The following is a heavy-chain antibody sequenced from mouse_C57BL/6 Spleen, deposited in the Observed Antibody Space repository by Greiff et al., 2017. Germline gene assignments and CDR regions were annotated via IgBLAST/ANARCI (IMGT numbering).Heavy chain of an antibody. V-gene: IGHV1-80*01. J-gene: IGHJ2*01. CDR1: GYAFSSYW. CDR2: IYPGDGDT. Sequence: VQVVESGAELVKPGASVKISCKASGYAFSSYWLNWVKQRPGKGLEWIGQIYPGDGDTNYNGKFKGKATLTADKSSSTAYMQLSSLTSEDSAVYFCARGNWVLFDYWGQGTTLTVSS. D-gene: IGHD4-1*01. CDR3: ARGNWVLFDY.